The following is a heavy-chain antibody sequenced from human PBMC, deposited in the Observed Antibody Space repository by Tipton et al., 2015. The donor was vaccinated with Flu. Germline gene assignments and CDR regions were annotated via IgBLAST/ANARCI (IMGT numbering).Heavy chain of an antibody. D-gene: IGHD1-26*01. CDR1: GFIFSSYW. Sequence: GSLRLSCEASGFIFSSYWMSWVRQAPGKGLEYVGNINQDGSEKNYADSVRGRFTISRDNAKNSLSLHMDSLRAEDTALYFCVRGGGAPFDFWGQGTLVSVSS. CDR2: INQDGSEK. CDR3: VRGGGAPFDF. J-gene: IGHJ4*02. V-gene: IGHV3-7*04.